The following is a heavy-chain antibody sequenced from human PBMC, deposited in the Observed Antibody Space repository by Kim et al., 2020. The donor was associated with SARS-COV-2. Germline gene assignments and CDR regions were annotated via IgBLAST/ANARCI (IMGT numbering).Heavy chain of an antibody. J-gene: IGHJ4*02. V-gene: IGHV3-11*04. D-gene: IGHD3-22*01. CDR3: ARDRATYYYDSSGYWAFDY. Sequence: RFAISRDNAKNSLYLKMNSLRAEDTAVYYCARDRATYYYDSSGYWAFDYWGQGTLVTVSS.